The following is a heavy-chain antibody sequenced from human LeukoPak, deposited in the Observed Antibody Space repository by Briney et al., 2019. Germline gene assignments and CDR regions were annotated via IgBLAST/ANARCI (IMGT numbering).Heavy chain of an antibody. Sequence: GGSLRLSCAASGFTFSSYSMNWVRQAPGKGLEWVSYISSSSSTIYYADSVKGRFTISRDNAKNSLYLQMNSLRAEDTAVYYCARDQGGTKAARIDYWGQGTLVTVSS. CDR2: ISSSSSTI. V-gene: IGHV3-48*01. D-gene: IGHD1-26*01. CDR1: GFTFSSYS. J-gene: IGHJ4*02. CDR3: ARDQGGTKAARIDY.